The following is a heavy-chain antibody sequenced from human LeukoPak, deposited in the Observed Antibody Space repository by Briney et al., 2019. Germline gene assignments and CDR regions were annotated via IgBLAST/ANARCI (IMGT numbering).Heavy chain of an antibody. CDR2: ISYDGSNK. CDR1: GFTFSSYA. D-gene: IGHD5-18*01. CDR3: ARGRNVDTSMVNDY. Sequence: PGGSLRLSCAASGFTFSSYAMHWVRQAPGKVLEWVTVISYDGSNKYYADSVKGRFTISRDNSKNTVYLQMNSLRGEDTAVYYCARGRNVDTSMVNDYWGQGTLVTVSS. J-gene: IGHJ4*02. V-gene: IGHV3-30*04.